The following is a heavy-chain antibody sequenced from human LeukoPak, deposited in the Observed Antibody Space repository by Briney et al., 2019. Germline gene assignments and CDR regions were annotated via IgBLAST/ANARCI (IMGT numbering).Heavy chain of an antibody. Sequence: RGSLRLSCGASGFTFSSYAMSWVRQAPGKGLEWVSSISGSGGSTYYADSVKGRFTISRDNSKNTLYLQMNSLRAEDTAVYYCAKRAVPTAATPWFDPWGQGTLVIVSS. D-gene: IGHD2-15*01. V-gene: IGHV3-23*01. CDR1: GFTFSSYA. J-gene: IGHJ5*02. CDR3: AKRAVPTAATPWFDP. CDR2: ISGSGGST.